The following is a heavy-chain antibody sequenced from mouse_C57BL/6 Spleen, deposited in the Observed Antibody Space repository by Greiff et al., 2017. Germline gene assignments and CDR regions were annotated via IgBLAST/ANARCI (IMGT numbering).Heavy chain of an antibody. J-gene: IGHJ4*01. CDR2: ISSGSSTI. CDR3: ARPITTGVAKVYAMDY. CDR1: GFTFSDYG. Sequence: EVKLMESGGGLVKPGGSLKLSCAASGFTFSDYGMHWVRQAPEKGLEWVAYISSGSSTIYYADTVKGRFTISRDNAKNTLFLQMTSLRSEDTAMYYCARPITTGVAKVYAMDYWGQGTSVTVSS. D-gene: IGHD1-1*01. V-gene: IGHV5-17*01.